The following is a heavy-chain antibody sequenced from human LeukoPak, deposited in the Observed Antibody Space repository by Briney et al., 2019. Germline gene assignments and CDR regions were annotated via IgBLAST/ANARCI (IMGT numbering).Heavy chain of an antibody. CDR3: ARGTGSLDY. J-gene: IGHJ4*02. CDR1: GDSISSKSAS. V-gene: IGHV6-1*01. D-gene: IGHD1-26*01. CDR2: TYSRSKWFN. Sequence: SQTLSLTCAVSGDSISSKSASWNWVRQSPSRGLEWLGRTYSRSKWFNDYAVSVKSRITINPDTSKNQVSLHLRFVTPDDTAVYYCARGTGSLDYWGQGTLVTVSS.